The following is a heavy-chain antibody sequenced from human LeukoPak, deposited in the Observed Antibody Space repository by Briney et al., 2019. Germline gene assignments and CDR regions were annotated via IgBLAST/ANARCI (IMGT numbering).Heavy chain of an antibody. V-gene: IGHV7-4-1*02. CDR1: GYTFTTYG. CDR2: INTNTGSP. Sequence: ASVKVSCKASGYTFTTYGINWVRQAPGQGLEWMGWINTNTGSPTYAQGFTGRFVFSLDTSVSTAYLQISSLKAEDTAVYYCARVSMMTSEYWGQGTLVTVSS. D-gene: IGHD5/OR15-5a*01. CDR3: ARVSMMTSEY. J-gene: IGHJ4*02.